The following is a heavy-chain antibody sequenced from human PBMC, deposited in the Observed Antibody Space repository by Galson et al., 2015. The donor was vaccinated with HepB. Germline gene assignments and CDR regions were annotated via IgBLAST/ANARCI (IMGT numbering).Heavy chain of an antibody. CDR2: IYHSGST. CDR3: ARRVGATTDAWFDP. V-gene: IGHV4-4*02. D-gene: IGHD1-26*01. J-gene: IGHJ5*02. CDR1: GGSISSSNW. Sequence: ETLSLTCAVSGGSISSSNWWSWVRQPPGKGLEWIGEIYHSGSTNYNPSLKSRVTISVDKSKNQFSLKLSSVTAADTAVYYCARRVGATTDAWFDPWGQGTLVTVSS.